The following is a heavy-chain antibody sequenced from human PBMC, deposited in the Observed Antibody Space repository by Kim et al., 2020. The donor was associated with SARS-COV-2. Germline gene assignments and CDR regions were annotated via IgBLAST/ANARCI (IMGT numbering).Heavy chain of an antibody. CDR3: ATDDGGLVFDY. D-gene: IGHD2-8*02. J-gene: IGHJ4*02. CDR2: ISTMSTYV. CDR1: GFTFNTYN. V-gene: IGHV3-21*01. Sequence: GGSLRLSCAGSGFTFNTYNMNWVRQAPGKGLEWVSCISTMSTYVYYGDSVKGRFTISRDNAKNSLYLEMNSLRAEDTAVYYCATDDGGLVFDYWGRGTLV.